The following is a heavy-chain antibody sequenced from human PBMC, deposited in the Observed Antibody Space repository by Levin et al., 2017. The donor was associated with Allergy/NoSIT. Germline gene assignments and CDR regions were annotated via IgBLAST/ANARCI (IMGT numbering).Heavy chain of an antibody. CDR2: IWYDGSNK. Sequence: GESLKISCAASGFTFSSYGMHWVRQAPGKGLEWVAVIWYDGSNKYYADSVKGRFTISRDNSKNTLYLQMNSLRAEDTAVYYCARDSGIFEDFDYWGQGTLVTVSS. J-gene: IGHJ4*02. D-gene: IGHD2-15*01. CDR3: ARDSGIFEDFDY. CDR1: GFTFSSYG. V-gene: IGHV3-33*01.